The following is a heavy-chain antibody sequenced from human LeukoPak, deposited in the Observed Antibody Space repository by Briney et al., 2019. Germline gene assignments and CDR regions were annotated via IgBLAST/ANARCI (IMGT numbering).Heavy chain of an antibody. CDR3: ARAGFEQLVPFPDY. V-gene: IGHV1-2*06. J-gene: IGHJ4*02. D-gene: IGHD6-6*01. CDR2: INPNRGGT. Sequence: ASVKVSCKASGYTFTGYYMHWVRQAPGQGLEGMGRINPNRGGTNYAQKFQGRVTMTRDTSISTAYMELSRLRSDDTAVYYCARAGFEQLVPFPDYWGQGTLVTVSS. CDR1: GYTFTGYY.